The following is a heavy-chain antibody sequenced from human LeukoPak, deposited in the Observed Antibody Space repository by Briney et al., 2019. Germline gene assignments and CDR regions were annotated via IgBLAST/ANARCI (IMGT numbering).Heavy chain of an antibody. J-gene: IGHJ4*02. CDR3: ARDKHSYYYDSSGYYVFDY. CDR1: GYTFTSYG. V-gene: IGHV1-18*01. D-gene: IGHD3-22*01. CDR2: ISAYNGNT. Sequence: ASVKVSCKASGYTFTSYGISWVRRAPGQGLEWMGWISAYNGNTNYAQKLQGRVTMTTDTSTSTAYMELRSLRSDDTAVYYCARDKHSYYYDSSGYYVFDYWGQGTLVTVSS.